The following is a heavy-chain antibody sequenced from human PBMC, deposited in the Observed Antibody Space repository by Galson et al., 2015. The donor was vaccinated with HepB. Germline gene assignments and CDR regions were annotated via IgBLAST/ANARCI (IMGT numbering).Heavy chain of an antibody. J-gene: IGHJ6*02. Sequence: SLRLSCAASGFTFSSYGMHWVRQAPSKGLEWVAVIWYDGSNKYYADSVKGRFTISRDNSKNTLYLQMNSLRAEDTAVYYCARESSPLDPAYYYYGMDVWSQGTTVTVSS. D-gene: IGHD1-1*01. CDR3: ARESSPLDPAYYYYGMDV. V-gene: IGHV3-33*01. CDR1: GFTFSSYG. CDR2: IWYDGSNK.